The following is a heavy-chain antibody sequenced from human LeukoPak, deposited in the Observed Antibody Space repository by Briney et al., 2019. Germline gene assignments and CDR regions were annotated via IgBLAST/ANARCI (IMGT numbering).Heavy chain of an antibody. Sequence: SETLSLTCTVSGGSISSGSYYWSWIRQPAGKGLEWIGRIYTSGSTNYNPSLKSRVTISVDTSKNQFSLKLSSVTAADTAVYYCARGLRPKYSYGFMEDTPDWFDPWGQGTLVTVSS. CDR1: GGSISSGSYY. D-gene: IGHD5-18*01. CDR2: IYTSGST. J-gene: IGHJ5*02. V-gene: IGHV4-61*02. CDR3: ARGLRPKYSYGFMEDTPDWFDP.